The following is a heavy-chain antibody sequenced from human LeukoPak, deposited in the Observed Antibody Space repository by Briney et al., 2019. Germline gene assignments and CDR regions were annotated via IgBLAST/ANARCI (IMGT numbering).Heavy chain of an antibody. J-gene: IGHJ4*02. CDR1: GGSVSSGSYY. CDR2: IYTSGST. CDR3: AREPRYSYSWGHFDY. Sequence: SQTLSLTCTVSGGSVSSGSYYWSWIRQPAGKGLEWIGRIYTSGSTNYNPSLKSRVTISVDTSKNQFSLKLSSVTAADTAVYYCAREPRYSYSWGHFDYWGQGTLVTVSS. V-gene: IGHV4-61*02. D-gene: IGHD5-18*01.